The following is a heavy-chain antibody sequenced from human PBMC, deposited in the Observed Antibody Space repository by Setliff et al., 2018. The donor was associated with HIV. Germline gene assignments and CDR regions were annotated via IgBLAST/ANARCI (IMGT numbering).Heavy chain of an antibody. Sequence: SETLSLTCTVSGGSISSHYWSWIRQPPGKGLEWIGEIYHSGSTHYNPSLQSRVTISVDKPKSQFSLTLNSVTAADTAAYFCARVSTDYGWGSFLSSGPYYFDFWGQGALVTVSS. CDR2: IYHSGST. CDR1: GGSISSHY. D-gene: IGHD3-16*01. J-gene: IGHJ4*02. CDR3: ARVSTDYGWGSFLSSGPYYFDF. V-gene: IGHV4-59*08.